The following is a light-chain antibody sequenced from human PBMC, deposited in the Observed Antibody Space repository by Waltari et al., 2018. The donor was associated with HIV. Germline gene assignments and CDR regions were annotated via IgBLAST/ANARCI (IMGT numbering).Light chain of an antibody. CDR3: GTWDSSLSAWV. J-gene: IGLJ3*02. V-gene: IGLV1-51*01. CDR1: SSNIGNNY. CDR2: DSN. Sequence: QSVLTQPPSVSAAPGQKVTLPCPGSSSNIGNNYVTWYPQRPGTAPKLLIYDSNKRPSGIPDRFSGSKSGTSGTLAITGLQTGDEADYYCGTWDSSLSAWVFGGGTKLTVL.